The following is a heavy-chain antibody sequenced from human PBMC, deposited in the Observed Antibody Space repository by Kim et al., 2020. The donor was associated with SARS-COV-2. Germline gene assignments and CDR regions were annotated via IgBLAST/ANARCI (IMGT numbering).Heavy chain of an antibody. J-gene: IGHJ6*02. D-gene: IGHD3-9*01. CDR3: ARGDDILTGGYYYGMDV. V-gene: IGHV3-30*07. Sequence: VKGRFTITRDNSKNTLYRQMNSLRAEATAVYYCARGDDILTGGYYYGMDVWGQGTTVTVSS.